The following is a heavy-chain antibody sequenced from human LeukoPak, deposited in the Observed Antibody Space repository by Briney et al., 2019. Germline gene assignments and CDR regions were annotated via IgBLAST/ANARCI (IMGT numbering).Heavy chain of an antibody. CDR3: ASKSTDHGELRFDY. CDR2: FYNTGTT. V-gene: IGHV4-4*02. D-gene: IGHD4-17*01. CDR1: GGSISSSNW. Sequence: SGTLSLTCAVSGGSISSSNWWSWVRQPPGKGLEWIGYFYNTGTTNYNPSLKSRVNIAVDTTKNQFSLKVNSVTAADTGVYYCASKSTDHGELRFDYWGQGTLVTVSS. J-gene: IGHJ4*02.